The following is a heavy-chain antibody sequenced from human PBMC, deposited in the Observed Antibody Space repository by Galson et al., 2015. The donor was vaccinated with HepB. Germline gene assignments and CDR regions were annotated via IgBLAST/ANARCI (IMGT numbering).Heavy chain of an antibody. D-gene: IGHD3-16*02. J-gene: IGHJ4*02. CDR3: TTVGRYRSSAGIFEY. V-gene: IGHV3-7*03. CDR1: EFSFSNYW. CDR2: INQGASEK. Sequence: SLRLSCAASEFSFSNYWMTWVRQAPGEGPEWVANINQGASEKYYVDSVQGRFTISRDNAENSLYLQMNSLRAEDTAVYYCTTVGRYRSSAGIFEYWGQGALVTVSS.